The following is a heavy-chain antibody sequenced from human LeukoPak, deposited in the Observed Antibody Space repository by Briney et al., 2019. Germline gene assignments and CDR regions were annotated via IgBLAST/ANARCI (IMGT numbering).Heavy chain of an antibody. D-gene: IGHD2-15*01. CDR1: GGSISSSNW. V-gene: IGHV4-4*02. CDR2: IYHSGST. CDR3: ARDDCSGGSCYDYYMDV. J-gene: IGHJ6*03. Sequence: PSETLSLTCTVSGGSISSSNWWSWVRQPPGKGLEWIGEIYHSGSTNYNPSLKSRVTISVDKSKNQFSLKLSSVTAADTAVYYCARDDCSGGSCYDYYMDVWGKGTTVTVSS.